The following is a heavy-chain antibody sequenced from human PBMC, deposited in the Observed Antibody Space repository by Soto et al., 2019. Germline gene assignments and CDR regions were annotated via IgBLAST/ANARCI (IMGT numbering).Heavy chain of an antibody. CDR3: ARDRGYYDSSGYYSYYYGMDV. CDR2: IKQDGSEK. J-gene: IGHJ6*02. CDR1: GFTFSSYW. V-gene: IGHV3-7*01. Sequence: GGSLRLSCAASGFTFSSYWMSWVRQAPGKGLEWVANIKQDGSEKYYVDSVKGRFTISRDNAKNSLYLQMNSLRAEAEAVYYCARDRGYYDSSGYYSYYYGMDVWGQGTTVTVSS. D-gene: IGHD3-22*01.